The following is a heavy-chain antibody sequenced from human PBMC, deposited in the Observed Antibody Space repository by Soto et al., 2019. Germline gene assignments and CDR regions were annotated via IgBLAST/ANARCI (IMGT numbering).Heavy chain of an antibody. CDR3: AREEMVVAATPDKYYYYYMDV. CDR2: IIPILGIA. J-gene: IGHJ6*03. V-gene: IGHV1-69*04. Sequence: SVKVSCKASGGTFSSYTISWVRQAPGQGLEWMGRIIPILGIANYAQKFQGRVTITADKSTSTAYMELSSLRSEDTAVYYCAREEMVVAATPDKYYYYYMDVWGKGTTVTVSS. CDR1: GGTFSSYT. D-gene: IGHD2-15*01.